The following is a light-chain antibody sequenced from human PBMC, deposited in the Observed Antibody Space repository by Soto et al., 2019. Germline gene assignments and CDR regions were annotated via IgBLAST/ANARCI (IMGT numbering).Light chain of an antibody. CDR1: QSISSH. V-gene: IGKV3-15*01. J-gene: IGKJ1*01. CDR2: GAS. CDR3: QQYHYWWA. Sequence: EIVMTQSPATLSVSPGETATLSCRASQSISSHLAWYQQKPGQTPSLLIYGASTRAPGISARFSGSGSGTEFTLTIRSLQSEDSAVYYCQQYHYWWAFGQGTKVQIK.